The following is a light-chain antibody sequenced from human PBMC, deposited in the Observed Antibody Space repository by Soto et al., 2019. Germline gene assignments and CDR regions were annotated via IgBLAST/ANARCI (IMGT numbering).Light chain of an antibody. CDR3: QQTFLTPWT. J-gene: IGKJ1*01. V-gene: IGKV1-39*01. CDR1: QGISIY. CDR2: AST. Sequence: IQMTQSPSSLSASVGDRVTITCRASQGISIYLNWYQHTPGKAPNVLIYASTILHTGVPSRFSGSGSGTDFTLTISSLQPEDFATYYCQQTFLTPWTFGQGTKVDI.